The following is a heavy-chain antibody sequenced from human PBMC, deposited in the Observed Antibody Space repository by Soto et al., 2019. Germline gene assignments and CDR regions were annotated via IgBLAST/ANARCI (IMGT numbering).Heavy chain of an antibody. CDR2: INHSGST. Sequence: SETLSLTCAVYGGSFSGYYWSWIRQPPGKGLEWIGEINHSGSTNYNPSLKSRVTISVDTSKNQFSLKLSSVTAADTAVYYCARAASRYCSGGSCYSGFLQHWGQRTLVTVSS. CDR3: ARAASRYCSGGSCYSGFLQH. CDR1: GGSFSGYY. D-gene: IGHD2-15*01. J-gene: IGHJ1*01. V-gene: IGHV4-34*01.